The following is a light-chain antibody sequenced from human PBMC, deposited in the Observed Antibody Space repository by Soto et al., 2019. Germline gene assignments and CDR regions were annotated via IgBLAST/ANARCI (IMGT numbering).Light chain of an antibody. Sequence: QSVLTQSPSASETPGQTVTISCSGSSSSIGGNTVNWYQQLPGAAPKLLIYSNNQRASGVPDRFSGSKSGTSASLAISGLQSEDAADYYCAVWDDFLNAWVCGGGTKVTVL. CDR1: SSSIGGNT. CDR3: AVWDDFLNAWV. J-gene: IGLJ3*02. CDR2: SNN. V-gene: IGLV1-44*01.